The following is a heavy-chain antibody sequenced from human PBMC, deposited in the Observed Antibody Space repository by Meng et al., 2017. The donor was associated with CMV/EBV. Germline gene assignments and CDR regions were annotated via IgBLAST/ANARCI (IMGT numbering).Heavy chain of an antibody. D-gene: IGHD2-2*01. Sequence: SVKVSCKASGFTFTSSAVQWVRQARGQRLEWIGWIVVGSGNTNYAQKFQERVTITRDMSTSTAYMELSSLRSEDTAVYYCAADIVVVPAATSGDYWGQGTLVTAPQ. CDR2: IVVGSGNT. J-gene: IGHJ4*02. V-gene: IGHV1-58*01. CDR1: GFTFTSSA. CDR3: AADIVVVPAATSGDY.